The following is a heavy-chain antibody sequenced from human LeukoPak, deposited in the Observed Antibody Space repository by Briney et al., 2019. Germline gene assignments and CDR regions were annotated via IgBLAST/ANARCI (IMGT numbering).Heavy chain of an antibody. Sequence: SQTLSLTCAISGDSVSSNSAAWNWIRQSPSRGLEWLGRTYYRSKWYNDYAVSVKSRITINPDTSKNQFSLQLNSVTPEDTAVYYCARELEERYCSGGSCYSLTGYDYWGQGTLVTVSS. CDR3: ARELEERYCSGGSCYSLTGYDY. D-gene: IGHD2-15*01. CDR1: GDSVSSNSAA. J-gene: IGHJ4*02. V-gene: IGHV6-1*01. CDR2: TYYRSKWYN.